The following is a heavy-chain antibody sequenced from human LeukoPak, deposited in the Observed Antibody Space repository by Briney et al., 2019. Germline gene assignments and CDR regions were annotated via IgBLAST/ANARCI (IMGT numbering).Heavy chain of an antibody. V-gene: IGHV1-2*02. CDR1: GYTFTGYY. CDR2: IKPNSGGT. D-gene: IGHD2-2*01. Sequence: ASVKVSCKASGYTFTGYYMHWVRQAPGQGGERMGWIKPNSGGTNYAQKFQGRVTITRGTDISTAYMELSRLRSDDTAVYYCATLYCTSTSCLDLWGQGTLVTVSS. J-gene: IGHJ5*02. CDR3: ATLYCTSTSCLDL.